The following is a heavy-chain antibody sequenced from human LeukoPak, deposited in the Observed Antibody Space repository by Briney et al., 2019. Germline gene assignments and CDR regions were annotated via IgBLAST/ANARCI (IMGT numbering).Heavy chain of an antibody. CDR3: VRDWDHFDFDS. J-gene: IGHJ5*01. V-gene: IGHV3-74*01. CDR1: GFTFSNYW. CDR2: IKGDGSHT. D-gene: IGHD3-9*01. Sequence: GGSLRLSCAASGFTFSNYWMHWVRQAPGKGLVWVSRIKGDGSHTIYADPVKGRFTISRDNAKNTLYLQMKSLRAEDTAVYYCVRDWDHFDFDSWGLGTLVTVSS.